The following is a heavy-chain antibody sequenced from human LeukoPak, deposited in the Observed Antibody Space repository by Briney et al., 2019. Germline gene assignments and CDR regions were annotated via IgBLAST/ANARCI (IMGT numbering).Heavy chain of an antibody. CDR3: ARGAWIQLWYFRLGYYFDY. CDR1: GGSFSGYY. CDR2: INHSGST. J-gene: IGHJ4*02. V-gene: IGHV4-34*01. D-gene: IGHD5-18*01. Sequence: SETLSLTCAVYGGSFSGYYWSWIRQPPGKGLEWIGEINHSGSTNYNPSLKSRVTISVDTSKNQFSLKLSSVTAADTAVYLCARGAWIQLWYFRLGYYFDYWGQGTLVTVSS.